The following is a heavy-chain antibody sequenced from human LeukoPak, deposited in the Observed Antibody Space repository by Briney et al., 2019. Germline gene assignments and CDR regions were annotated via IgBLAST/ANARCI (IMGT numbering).Heavy chain of an antibody. CDR2: IYYSGST. CDR1: GGSISSSSYY. D-gene: IGHD2-2*01. Sequence: PSETLSLTCTVSGGSISSSSYYWGWIRQPPGKGLEWIGYIYYSGSTNYNPSLKSRVTISVDTSKNQFSLKLSSVTAADTAVYYCARVVPAADGFDPWGQGTLVTVSS. V-gene: IGHV4-61*05. J-gene: IGHJ5*02. CDR3: ARVVPAADGFDP.